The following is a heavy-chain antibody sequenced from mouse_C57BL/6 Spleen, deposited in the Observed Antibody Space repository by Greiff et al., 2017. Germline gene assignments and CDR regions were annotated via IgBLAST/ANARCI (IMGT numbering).Heavy chain of an antibody. J-gene: IGHJ2*01. Sequence: VQLQQPWAELVKPGASVKLSCKASGYTFTSYWMHWVKQRPGQGLEWIGMIHPNSGSTNYNEKFKSKATLTVDKSSSTAYMQLSSLTSEDSAVYYCASWDVGYFDYWGQGTTLTVSS. CDR2: IHPNSGST. V-gene: IGHV1-64*01. CDR3: ASWDVGYFDY. D-gene: IGHD4-1*01. CDR1: GYTFTSYW.